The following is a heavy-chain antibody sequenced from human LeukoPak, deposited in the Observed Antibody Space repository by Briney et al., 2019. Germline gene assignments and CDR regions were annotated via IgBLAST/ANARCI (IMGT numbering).Heavy chain of an antibody. CDR1: GFTFSSYS. Sequence: PGGSLRLSCAASGFTFSSYSMNWVRQAPGKGLEWVSYISSSSRSIYYADSVKGRFTISRDNANNSLSLQMNSLRDEDTAVYYCVLGSPFDYWGQGTTVTVSS. J-gene: IGHJ4*03. CDR3: VLGSPFDY. V-gene: IGHV3-48*02. D-gene: IGHD3-10*01. CDR2: ISSSSRSI.